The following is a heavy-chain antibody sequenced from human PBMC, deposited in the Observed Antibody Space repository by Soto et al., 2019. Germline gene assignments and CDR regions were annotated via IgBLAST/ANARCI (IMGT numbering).Heavy chain of an antibody. D-gene: IGHD5-12*01. J-gene: IGHJ6*02. V-gene: IGHV4-39*01. CDR2: IKYSGTT. Sequence: ETLSLTCTVSGGSMSSSRCHWGWIRQPPGKGLEWIASIKYSGTTFYNPSLKSRVTLSVDTSKNQFSLKLSSVTAADTAVYYCARLLRHNYYGMDVWGQGTTVTVSS. CDR3: ARLLRHNYYGMDV. CDR1: GGSMSSSRCH.